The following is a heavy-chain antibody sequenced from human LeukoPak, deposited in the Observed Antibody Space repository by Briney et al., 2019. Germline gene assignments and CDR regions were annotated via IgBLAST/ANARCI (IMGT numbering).Heavy chain of an antibody. CDR2: MYYSGST. V-gene: IGHV4-30-4*01. CDR3: ARPYYYDSRIDP. Sequence: PSETLSLTCAVYGASFSGYYWSWIRQSPGKGLEWIAYMYYSGSTYYNPSLKSRVTMSADTSKNQLSLKLSSVTAADTAVYYCARPYYYDSRIDPWGQGILVTVSS. J-gene: IGHJ5*02. D-gene: IGHD3-22*01. CDR1: GASFSGYY.